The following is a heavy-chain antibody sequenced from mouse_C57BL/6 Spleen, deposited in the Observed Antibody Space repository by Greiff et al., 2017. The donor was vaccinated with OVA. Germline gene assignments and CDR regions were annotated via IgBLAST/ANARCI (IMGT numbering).Heavy chain of an antibody. D-gene: IGHD1-1*01. CDR3: ARPPYYYGSSLVYFDV. V-gene: IGHV1-53*01. CDR2: INPSNGGT. J-gene: IGHJ1*03. CDR1: GYTFTSYW. Sequence: QVQLKQPGTELVKPGASVKLSCKASGYTFTSYWMHWVKQRPGQGLEWIGNINPSNGGTNYNEKFKSKATLTVDKSSSTAYMQRSSLTSEDSAVYYCARPPYYYGSSLVYFDVWGTGTTVTVSS.